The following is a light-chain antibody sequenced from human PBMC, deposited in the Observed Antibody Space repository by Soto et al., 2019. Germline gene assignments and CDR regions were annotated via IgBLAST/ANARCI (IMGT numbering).Light chain of an antibody. CDR3: SSYTSSSTLVV. CDR2: DVS. Sequence: QSALTQPASVSGSPGQSIPISCTGTSSDVGGYNYVSWYQQHPGKAPKLMLYDVSNRPSGVSNRFSGSKSGNTASLTISGLQAEDEADDYCSSYTSSSTLVVFGGGTKLTVL. J-gene: IGLJ2*01. CDR1: SSDVGGYNY. V-gene: IGLV2-14*01.